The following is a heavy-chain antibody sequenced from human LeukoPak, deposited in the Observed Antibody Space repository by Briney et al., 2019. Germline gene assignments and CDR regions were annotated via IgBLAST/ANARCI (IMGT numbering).Heavy chain of an antibody. Sequence: SQTLPLTCTVSGGSISSGGYYWSWIRQHPGKGLEWIGYIYYSGSTYYNPSLKSRVTISVDTSKNQFSLKLSSVTAADTAVYYCARDYYGSGSYSVWFDPWGQGTLVTVSS. D-gene: IGHD3-10*01. CDR1: GGSISSGGYY. J-gene: IGHJ5*02. CDR2: IYYSGST. V-gene: IGHV4-31*03. CDR3: ARDYYGSGSYSVWFDP.